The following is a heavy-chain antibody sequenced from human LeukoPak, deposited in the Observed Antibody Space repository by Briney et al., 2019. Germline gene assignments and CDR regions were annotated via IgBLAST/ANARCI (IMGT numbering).Heavy chain of an antibody. V-gene: IGHV4-4*07. CDR3: ARDVRGSNGFNYYYYMDV. D-gene: IGHD3-10*02. CDR1: GGSISSYY. J-gene: IGHJ6*03. CDR2: ISTSGNT. Sequence: SETLSLTCTVSGGSISSYYWSWIRQPAEKGLEYIGRISTSGNTNYNPSLKSRVTMSVDTSNNQFSLKLTSVTAADTAVYYCARDVRGSNGFNYYYYMDVWGKGTTVTVSS.